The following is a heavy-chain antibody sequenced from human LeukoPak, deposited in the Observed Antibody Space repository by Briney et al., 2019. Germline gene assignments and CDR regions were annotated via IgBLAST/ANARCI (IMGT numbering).Heavy chain of an antibody. CDR3: ATRPGGSTWYGVFDF. J-gene: IGHJ4*02. Sequence: PSETLSLTCTVSGVSMSHHYWSWIRQPPGKGLEWIGYIYGSVTTYYNPSLSSRVSMSVDTSKNQFYLRLSSVTPADTALYYCATRPGGSTWYGVFDFWSRGTLVTVSS. V-gene: IGHV4-59*11. CDR2: IYGSVTT. CDR1: GVSMSHHY. D-gene: IGHD6-13*01.